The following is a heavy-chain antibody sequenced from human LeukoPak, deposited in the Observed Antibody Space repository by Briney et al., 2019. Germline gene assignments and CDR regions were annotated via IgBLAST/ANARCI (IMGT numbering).Heavy chain of an antibody. CDR3: AKTTQTYWGADY. CDR1: GFPFSSYG. CDR2: ISYDGSNK. J-gene: IGHJ4*02. V-gene: IGHV3-30*18. Sequence: GGSLRLSGAASGFPFSSYGMHWVRQAPGKGLEWVTSISYDGSNKYFGDSVKGRFTISRDNSKNTLYLQMYSLRAEDTGVYYCAKTTQTYWGADYWGQGTLVTVSS. D-gene: IGHD7-27*01.